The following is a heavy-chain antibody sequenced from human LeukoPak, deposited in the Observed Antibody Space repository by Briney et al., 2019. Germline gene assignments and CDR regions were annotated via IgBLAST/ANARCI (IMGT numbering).Heavy chain of an antibody. Sequence: PGGSLRLSCAASGFTFSSYSMNWVRQAPGKGLEWVSSISSSSSYIYYADSVKGRFTISRDNAKNSLYLQMNSLRAEDTAVYYCARDRDTAMAGGLDYWGQGTLVTVSS. CDR3: ARDRDTAMAGGLDY. CDR2: ISSSSSYI. V-gene: IGHV3-21*01. J-gene: IGHJ4*02. D-gene: IGHD5-18*01. CDR1: GFTFSSYS.